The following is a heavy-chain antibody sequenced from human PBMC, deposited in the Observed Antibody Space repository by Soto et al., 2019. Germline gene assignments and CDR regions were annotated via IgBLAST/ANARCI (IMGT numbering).Heavy chain of an antibody. D-gene: IGHD3-3*01. J-gene: IGHJ4*02. CDR2: IIPIFGTA. CDR3: ARGTGLGNYDFWSGYYPRYYFDY. CDR1: GGTFSSYA. V-gene: IGHV1-69*13. Sequence: GASVKVSCKASGGTFSSYAISWVRQAPGQGLEWMGGIIPIFGTANYAQRFQGRVTITADESTSTAYMELSSLRSEDTAVYYCARGTGLGNYDFWSGYYPRYYFDYWGQGTLVTVS.